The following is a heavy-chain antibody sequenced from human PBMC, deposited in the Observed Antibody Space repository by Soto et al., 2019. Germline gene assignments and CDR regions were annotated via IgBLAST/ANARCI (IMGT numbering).Heavy chain of an antibody. Sequence: LRLSCAASGFTFSSYSMSWVRQAPGKGLDWVSGISGSGGTTYYADSVKGRFTISRDNPKNTVFVQMNSLRPEDTAIYYCAKERNDFWSGTTGGFDHWGQGLLVTVSS. D-gene: IGHD3-3*01. CDR1: GFTFSSYS. V-gene: IGHV3-23*01. CDR3: AKERNDFWSGTTGGFDH. J-gene: IGHJ4*02. CDR2: ISGSGGTT.